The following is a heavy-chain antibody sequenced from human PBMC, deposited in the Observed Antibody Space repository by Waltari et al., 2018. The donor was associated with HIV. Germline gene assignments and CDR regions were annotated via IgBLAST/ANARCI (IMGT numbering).Heavy chain of an antibody. CDR1: GGSISIVSYY. J-gene: IGHJ4*02. D-gene: IGHD5-12*01. Sequence: QVQLQESGPGLVKPSQTLSLTCPVSGGSISIVSYYWSWSRQPAGKGLEWIGRIYTSGSTNYNPSLKSRVTISVDTSKNQLSLKLSSVTAADTAVYYCARVSGGYERFDYWGQGTLVTVSS. CDR2: IYTSGST. V-gene: IGHV4-61*02. CDR3: ARVSGGYERFDY.